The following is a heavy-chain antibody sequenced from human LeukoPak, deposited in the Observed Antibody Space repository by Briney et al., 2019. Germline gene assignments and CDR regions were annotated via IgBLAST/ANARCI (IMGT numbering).Heavy chain of an antibody. V-gene: IGHV4-39*07. J-gene: IGHJ4*02. CDR1: GDSISSSSYY. D-gene: IGHD6-13*01. CDR3: ARVGPLQAAA. CDR2: IYYSGST. Sequence: SETLSLTCTVSGDSISSSSYYWGWIRQPPGKGLEWIGSIYYSGSTYYNPSLTSRVTISVDTSSDQFSLKLTSVTAADTAVYYCARVGPLQAAAWGQGTLVTVSS.